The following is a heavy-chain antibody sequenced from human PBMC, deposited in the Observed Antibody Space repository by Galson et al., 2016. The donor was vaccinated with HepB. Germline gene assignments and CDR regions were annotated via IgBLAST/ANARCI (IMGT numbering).Heavy chain of an antibody. J-gene: IGHJ4*02. CDR1: GYKFTNYW. V-gene: IGHV5-51*01. CDR3: GRHRGQELTKEIDY. CDR2: VYPRASDT. D-gene: IGHD1-7*01. Sequence: QSGAEVKKPGESLKISCTAFGYKFTNYWIGWVRQMPGKGLEWMGIVYPRASDTKYSPSFQGQVTISADKSTSTAYLQWNSLKASDTAMYYCGRHRGQELTKEIDYWGQGMLVTVSS.